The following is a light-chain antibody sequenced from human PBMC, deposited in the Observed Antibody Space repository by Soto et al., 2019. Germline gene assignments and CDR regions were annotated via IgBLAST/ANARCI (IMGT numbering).Light chain of an antibody. CDR3: LQDYDFPYN. Sequence: AIQMTQSPPSLSASVGDRVIITCRASQDIRVDVGWLQQRPGHAPNLLIYAASTLHTGVPSTFTGSGSGTDFTLTINDLQPEDVATCFCLQDYDFPYNFGQGTKVDSK. CDR1: QDIRVD. V-gene: IGKV1-6*01. J-gene: IGKJ2*01. CDR2: AAS.